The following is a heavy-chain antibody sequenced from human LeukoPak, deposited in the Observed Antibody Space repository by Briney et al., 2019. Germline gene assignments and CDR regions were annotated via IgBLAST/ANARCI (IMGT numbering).Heavy chain of an antibody. CDR2: INLNSGGT. D-gene: IGHD1/OR15-1a*01. CDR3: ARDLYNWNNLDY. CDR1: GSTFTRYY. V-gene: IGHV1-2*02. J-gene: IGHJ4*02. Sequence: ASVKPSCKASGSTFTRYYMHWVPRAPGHGLEGMGWINLNSGGTDYAQKVPGRVTMTRNTSTSTAYMEPSRVRTDDTAVYDCARDLYNWNNLDYWGQGTLVTVSS.